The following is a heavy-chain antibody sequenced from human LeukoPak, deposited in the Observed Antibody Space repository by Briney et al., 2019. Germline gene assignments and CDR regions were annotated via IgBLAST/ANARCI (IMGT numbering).Heavy chain of an antibody. D-gene: IGHD6-13*01. CDR2: IKQDGREK. CDR3: AKDRVPGIAAAGILRY. Sequence: GGSLRLSCAASGFTFSSYWMSWVRQAPGKGLEWVVNIKQDGREKYYVDSVKGRFTISRDNAKNSLYLQMNSLRAEDTAVYYCAKDRVPGIAAAGILRYWGQGTLVTVSS. CDR1: GFTFSSYW. V-gene: IGHV3-7*03. J-gene: IGHJ4*02.